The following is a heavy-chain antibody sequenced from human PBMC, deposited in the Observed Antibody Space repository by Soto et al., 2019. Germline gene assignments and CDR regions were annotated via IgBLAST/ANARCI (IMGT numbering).Heavy chain of an antibody. CDR3: AGSITIFGVVIYSGWFDP. J-gene: IGHJ5*02. Sequence: SETLSLTCAVYGGSCSGYYWGWIRQPPGKGLEWIGSIYYSGSTYYNPSLKSRVTISVDTSKNQFSLKLSSVTAADTAVYYCAGSITIFGVVIYSGWFDPWGPGTLVTVSS. CDR1: GGSCSGYY. V-gene: IGHV4-39*01. D-gene: IGHD3-3*01. CDR2: IYYSGST.